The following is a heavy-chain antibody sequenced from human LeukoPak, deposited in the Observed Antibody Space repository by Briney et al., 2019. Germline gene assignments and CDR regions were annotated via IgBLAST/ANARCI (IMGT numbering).Heavy chain of an antibody. CDR3: AKDPRRPYYEVAFDI. CDR2: ISGSGDST. J-gene: IGHJ3*02. D-gene: IGHD3-22*01. V-gene: IGHV3-23*01. CDR1: GFTFSSFG. Sequence: GGSLRLSCAASGFTFSSFGMSWVRQAPGKGLEWVSGISGSGDSTYYADSVKGRFTISRDNSKNTLYLQMNSLRAEDTAVYYCAKDPRRPYYEVAFDIWGQGTMVTVSS.